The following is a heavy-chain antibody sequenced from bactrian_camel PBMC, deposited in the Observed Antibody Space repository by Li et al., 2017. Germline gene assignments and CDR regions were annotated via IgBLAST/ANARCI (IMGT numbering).Heavy chain of an antibody. J-gene: IGHJ4*01. CDR2: VDRDGTT. CDR1: GYNLNSGGYY. CDR3: AADGGRWKHPSGSCLVAHEYDY. V-gene: IGHV3S44*01. D-gene: IGHD2*01. Sequence: VQLVESGGGSVQAGGSLKLSCAASGYNLNSGGYYMGWFCQALGMSRERIALVDRDGTTSFTDSVKGRFTISRDNAKNTMSLQIDSLKPEDSAMYYCAADGGRWKHPSGSCLVAHEYDYWGQGTQVTVS.